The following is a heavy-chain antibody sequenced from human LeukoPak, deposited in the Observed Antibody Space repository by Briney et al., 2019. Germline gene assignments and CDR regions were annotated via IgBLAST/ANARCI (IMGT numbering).Heavy chain of an antibody. CDR3: ARDPGSSGYWYFDL. Sequence: SETLSLTCTVSGGSMSSYYWSWIRQPPGKGLEWIGYIYNNGRTNYNLSLKSRVTISVDTSKNQFSLRLTSVTAADTAVYYCARDPGSSGYWYFDLWGRGTLVTVSS. J-gene: IGHJ2*01. D-gene: IGHD6-19*01. CDR2: IYNNGRT. CDR1: GGSMSSYY. V-gene: IGHV4-59*01.